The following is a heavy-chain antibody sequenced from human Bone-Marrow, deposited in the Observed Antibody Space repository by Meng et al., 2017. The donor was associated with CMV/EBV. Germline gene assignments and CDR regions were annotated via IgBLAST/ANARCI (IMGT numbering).Heavy chain of an antibody. J-gene: IGHJ4*02. V-gene: IGHV3-11*04. CDR3: ARDYLAFISGPFDY. D-gene: IGHD6-19*01. CDR1: GFTFSDYY. CDR2: ISRSGSTK. Sequence: GESLKISCAASGFTFSDYYMSWIRQAPVKGLEWVSDISRSGSTKHYAYSVKGRFTISRDNAKNTLYLQMNSLRAEDTAVYYCARDYLAFISGPFDYWGQGTLVTVSS.